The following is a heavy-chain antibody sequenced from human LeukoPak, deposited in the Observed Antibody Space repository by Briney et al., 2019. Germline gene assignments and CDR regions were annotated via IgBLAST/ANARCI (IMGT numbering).Heavy chain of an antibody. V-gene: IGHV3-21*01. J-gene: IGHJ4*02. CDR2: ISSSSSYI. D-gene: IGHD3-10*01. Sequence: PGGSRRLSCAASGFTFSSYGMHWVRQAPGKGLEWVSSISSSSSYIYYADSVKGRFTISRDNAKNSLYLQMNSLRAEDTAVYYCARDGGESYFDYWGQGTLVTVSS. CDR1: GFTFSSYG. CDR3: ARDGGESYFDY.